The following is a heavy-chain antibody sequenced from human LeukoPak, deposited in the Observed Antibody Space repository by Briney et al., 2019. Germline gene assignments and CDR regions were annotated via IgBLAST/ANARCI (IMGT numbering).Heavy chain of an antibody. D-gene: IGHD1-14*01. CDR2: ISDSGNNT. V-gene: IGHV3-23*01. Sequence: GGSLTLSCGGSGFTFSNYVIGWGRQAPGKGLGWVSAISDSGNNTYYADSVKGRFTISRDNSKNTLYLQMNSLRAEDTAEYYCAKGGTRFSFDYWGQGTLVTVSS. J-gene: IGHJ4*02. CDR3: AKGGTRFSFDY. CDR1: GFTFSNYV.